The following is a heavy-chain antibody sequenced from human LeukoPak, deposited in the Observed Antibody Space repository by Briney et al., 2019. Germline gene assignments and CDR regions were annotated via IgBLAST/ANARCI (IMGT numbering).Heavy chain of an antibody. Sequence: PGGSLRVSCAASGFTFSSYAMSWVRQAPGKGLEWIGYIYYSGSTNYNPSLKSRVTISVDTSKNQFSLKLSSVTAADTAVYYCARGQTGTPPYLDYWGQGTLVTVSS. CDR2: IYYSGST. J-gene: IGHJ4*02. D-gene: IGHD1-7*01. CDR1: GFTFSSYA. CDR3: ARGQTGTPPYLDY. V-gene: IGHV4-59*01.